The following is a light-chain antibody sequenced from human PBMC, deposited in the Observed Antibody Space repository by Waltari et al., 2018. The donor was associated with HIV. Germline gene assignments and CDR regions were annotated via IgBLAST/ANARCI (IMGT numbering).Light chain of an antibody. J-gene: IGKJ4*01. Sequence: VVLTQSPGTLSLSPGERATLSCRASQSIGTDYLAWYHQKPGQAPRLLIYHAYSRATGIPDRFSGSGSGTDFTLTISGLAPDDFAVYYCQYYGTSFTFGGGTKVEIK. CDR2: HAY. CDR1: QSIGTDY. V-gene: IGKV3-20*01. CDR3: QYYGTSFT.